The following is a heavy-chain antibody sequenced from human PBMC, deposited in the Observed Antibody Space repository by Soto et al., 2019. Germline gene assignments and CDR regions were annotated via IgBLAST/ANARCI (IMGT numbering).Heavy chain of an antibody. CDR2: IYSGGST. Sequence: TGGSLRLSCAASGFTVSSNYMSWVRQAPGKGLEWVSVIYSGGSTYYADSVKGRFTISRDNSKNTLYLQMNSLRAEDKAMYYCARDFMPREVFVFWGQGTMVTVSS. D-gene: IGHD2-2*01. J-gene: IGHJ3*01. CDR3: ARDFMPREVFVF. V-gene: IGHV3-66*01. CDR1: GFTVSSNY.